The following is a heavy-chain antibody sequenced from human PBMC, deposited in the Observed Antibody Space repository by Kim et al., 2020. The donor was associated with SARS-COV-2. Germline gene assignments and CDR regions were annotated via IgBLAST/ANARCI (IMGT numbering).Heavy chain of an antibody. D-gene: IGHD3-9*01. V-gene: IGHV3-11*05. J-gene: IGHJ5*02. CDR3: ARGTTYYEILTGSRHWFDP. Sequence: GRFTISRDNAKNSLYLQMNSLRGEDTAVYYCARGTTYYEILTGSRHWFDPWGQGTLVTVSS.